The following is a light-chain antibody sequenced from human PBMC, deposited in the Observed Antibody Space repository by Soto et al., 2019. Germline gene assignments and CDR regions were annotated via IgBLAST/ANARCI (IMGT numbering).Light chain of an antibody. CDR2: DVS. V-gene: IGLV2-14*03. CDR1: SSDVGGYNY. Sequence: QSVLTQPASLSGSPGQSITISCTGTSSDVGGYNYVSWYQQHPGKAPKLMIYDVSNRPSGVSNRFSGSKSGNTASLTICGLQAEDEADYYCSSYRASSTTHYVFGTGTKVTVL. CDR3: SSYRASSTTHYV. J-gene: IGLJ1*01.